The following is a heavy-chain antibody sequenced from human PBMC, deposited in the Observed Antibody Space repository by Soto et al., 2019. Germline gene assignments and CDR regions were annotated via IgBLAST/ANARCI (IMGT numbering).Heavy chain of an antibody. CDR2: INPSGGST. CDR1: GYTFTSYY. V-gene: IGHV1-46*01. J-gene: IGHJ4*02. CDR3: ARDPGNDCSGGSCQSYSGLDY. D-gene: IGHD2-15*01. Sequence: ASVKVSCKASGYTFTSYYMHWVRQAPGQGLEWMGIINPSGGSTSYAQKFQGRVTMTRDTSTSTVYMELSSLRSEDTAVYYCARDPGNDCSGGSCQSYSGLDYWGQGTLVTVSS.